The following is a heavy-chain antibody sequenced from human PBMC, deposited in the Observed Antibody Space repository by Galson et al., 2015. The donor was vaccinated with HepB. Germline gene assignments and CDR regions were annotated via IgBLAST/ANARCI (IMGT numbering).Heavy chain of an antibody. J-gene: IGHJ5*02. V-gene: IGHV7-4-1*02. CDR2: INTNTGNP. Sequence: SVKVSCKASGYTFTRYGLNWVRQAPGQGLEWMGWINTNTGNPTYAQGFTGRFVFSLDTSVSTAFLQISSLKPEDTAVYYCARGKGCSGGGCYSESLHWFDPCGQGTLVTVSS. CDR3: ARGKGCSGGGCYSESLHWFDP. CDR1: GYTFTRYG. D-gene: IGHD2-15*01.